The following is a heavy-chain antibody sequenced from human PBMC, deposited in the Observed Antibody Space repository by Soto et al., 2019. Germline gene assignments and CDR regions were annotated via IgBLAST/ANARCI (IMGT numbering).Heavy chain of an antibody. CDR3: AKDLGIYYDSSGREGFDY. V-gene: IGHV3-30*18. J-gene: IGHJ4*02. CDR2: ISYDGSNK. Sequence: GGSLRLSCAASGFTFSSYGMHWVRQAPGKGLEWVAVISYDGSNKYYADSVKGRFTISRDNSKNTLYLQMNSLRAEDTAVYYCAKDLGIYYDSSGREGFDYWGQGTLVTVSS. CDR1: GFTFSSYG. D-gene: IGHD3-22*01.